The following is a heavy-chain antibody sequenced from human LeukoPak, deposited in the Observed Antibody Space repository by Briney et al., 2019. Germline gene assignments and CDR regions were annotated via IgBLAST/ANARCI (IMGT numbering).Heavy chain of an antibody. CDR2: IIPIFGTA. V-gene: IGHV1-69*05. CDR3: ARVVAEGPYYYYMDA. Sequence: GASVKVSCKASGGTFSSYAISWVRQAPGQGLEWMGGIIPIFGTANYAQKFQGRVTITTDESTSTAYMELSSLRSEDTAVYYCARVVAEGPYYYYMDAWGKGTTVTVSS. J-gene: IGHJ6*03. CDR1: GGTFSSYA.